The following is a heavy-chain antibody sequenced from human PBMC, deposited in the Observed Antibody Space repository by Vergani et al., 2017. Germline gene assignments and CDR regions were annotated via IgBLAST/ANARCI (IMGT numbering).Heavy chain of an antibody. D-gene: IGHD5-12*01. CDR3: TKGSRGYTGYFFDY. CDR1: GFTFRNYA. V-gene: IGHV3-23*01. CDR2: VSGSTATP. J-gene: IGHJ4*02. Sequence: EVQLLESGGGLAQPGGSLRLSCAASGFTFRNYAMTWVRQAPGKGLEWVSSVSGSTATPYYADSVKGRFIISRDNSKNTLHLQMNSLRADDTAFYYCTKGSRGYTGYFFDYWGQGTLATVSS.